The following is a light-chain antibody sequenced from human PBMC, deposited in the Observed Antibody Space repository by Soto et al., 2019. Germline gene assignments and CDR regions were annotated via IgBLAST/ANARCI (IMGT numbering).Light chain of an antibody. CDR2: KES. CDR1: ALARQY. J-gene: IGLJ2*01. V-gene: IGLV3-25*02. Sequence: SYELTQPPSVSVSPGQTSRITCSGDALARQYVYWYQQKPGQAPAVVIYKESQRPSGIPARFSGSSSGTAVTLTISGVQAEDEADYYCQAADSSETYVIFGGGTKVTVL. CDR3: QAADSSETYVI.